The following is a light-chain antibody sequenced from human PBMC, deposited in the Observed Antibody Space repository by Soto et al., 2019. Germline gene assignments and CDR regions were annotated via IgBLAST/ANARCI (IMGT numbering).Light chain of an antibody. Sequence: PGARATLSCRASQSVSVYLAWYQQKPGQAPRLLIYDASNRATGIPARFSGSGSGTDFTITISSLEPEDFAVYYCQQRSNWLTFGGGTKVEIK. CDR1: QSVSVY. CDR2: DAS. J-gene: IGKJ4*01. CDR3: QQRSNWLT. V-gene: IGKV3-11*01.